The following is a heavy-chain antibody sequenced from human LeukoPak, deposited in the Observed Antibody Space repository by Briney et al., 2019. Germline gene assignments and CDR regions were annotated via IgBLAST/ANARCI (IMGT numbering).Heavy chain of an antibody. J-gene: IGHJ4*02. CDR3: ARGGSGRYGVHY. CDR2: IYYSGST. D-gene: IGHD6-19*01. CDR1: GGSISSYY. V-gene: IGHV4-59*01. Sequence: PSETLSLTCTVSGGSISSYYWSWIRQPPGKGLEWIGYIYYSGSTNYNPSLKSRVTISVDTSKNQFSLKLSSVTAADTAVYYCARGGSGRYGVHYWGQGTLVTVSS.